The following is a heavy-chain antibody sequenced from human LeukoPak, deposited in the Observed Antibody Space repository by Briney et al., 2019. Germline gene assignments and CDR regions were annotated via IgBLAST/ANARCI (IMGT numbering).Heavy chain of an antibody. V-gene: IGHV1-24*01. CDR2: FDPEDGET. CDR1: GGTFSSYA. CDR3: ATCLFPLSFPIAGATGKYYYYMDV. D-gene: IGHD1-26*01. J-gene: IGHJ6*03. Sequence: ASVKVSCKASGGTFSSYAISWVRQAPGKGLEWMGGFDPEDGETIYAQKFQGRVTMTEDTSTDTAYMELSSLRSEDTAVYYCATCLFPLSFPIAGATGKYYYYMDVWGKGTTVTVSS.